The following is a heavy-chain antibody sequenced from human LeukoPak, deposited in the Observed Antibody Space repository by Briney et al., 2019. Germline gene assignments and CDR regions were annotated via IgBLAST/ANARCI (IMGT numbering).Heavy chain of an antibody. CDR1: GYTLTSYD. J-gene: IGHJ3*02. D-gene: IGHD3-10*01. CDR3: ARVNHMVRGVITSGPFDI. V-gene: IGHV1-18*01. CDR2: ISAYNGNT. Sequence: ASVKVSCKASGYTLTSYDINWVRQAPGQGLEWMGWISAYNGNTNYAQKLQGRVTMTTDTSTSTAYMELRSLRSDDTAVYYCARVNHMVRGVITSGPFDIWGQGTMVTVSS.